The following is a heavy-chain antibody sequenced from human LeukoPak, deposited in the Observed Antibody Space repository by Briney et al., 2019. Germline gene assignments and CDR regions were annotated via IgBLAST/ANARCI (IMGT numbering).Heavy chain of an antibody. CDR2: FDPEDGEP. CDR3: AKSHGDYGLLDY. D-gene: IGHD4-17*01. V-gene: IGHV1-24*01. CDR1: GYSLTDLS. J-gene: IGHJ4*02. Sequence: ASVKVSCKVSGYSLTDLSLHWVRQAPGKGLEWMGGFDPEDGEPIYAQKFQGRLSMTEGTSKDTGYMELRTLRSEDTALYYCAKSHGDYGLLDYWGLGTLVTVSS.